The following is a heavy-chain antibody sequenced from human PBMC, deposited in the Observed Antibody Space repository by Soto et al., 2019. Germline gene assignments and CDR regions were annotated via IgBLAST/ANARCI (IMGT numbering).Heavy chain of an antibody. CDR3: AKIEMGWFAH. D-gene: IGHD2-8*01. J-gene: IGHJ5*02. CDR1: GFSFFSYA. V-gene: IGHV3-23*01. Sequence: EVQLLESGGHVVQPGESLRLSCTGSGFSFFSYAMSWVRQAPGKVLEWVSTISGSGGHTYYADSVKGRFVVSRDNDKNTVYLHMSSLTGEDTAVYFCAKIEMGWFAHWGQGTQVTVSS. CDR2: ISGSGGHT.